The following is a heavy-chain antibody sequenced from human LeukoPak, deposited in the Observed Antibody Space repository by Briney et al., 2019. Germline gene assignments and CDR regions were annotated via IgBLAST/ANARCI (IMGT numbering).Heavy chain of an antibody. D-gene: IGHD2-2*01. CDR2: ISWNSGSI. CDR1: GFTFDDYA. Sequence: PGRSLRLSCAASGFTFDDYAMHWVRQAPGKGLEWVSGISWNSGSIGYADSVKGRFTISRDNAKNSLYLQMSSLRAEDTALYYCAKSCSSTSCPIDYWGQGTLVTISS. J-gene: IGHJ4*02. CDR3: AKSCSSTSCPIDY. V-gene: IGHV3-9*01.